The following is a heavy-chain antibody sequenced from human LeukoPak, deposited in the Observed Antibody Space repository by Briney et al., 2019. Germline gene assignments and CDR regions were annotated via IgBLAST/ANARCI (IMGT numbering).Heavy chain of an antibody. CDR1: GGSISSYY. J-gene: IGHJ4*02. D-gene: IGHD2-15*01. V-gene: IGHV4-59*01. Sequence: SETLSLTCTVSGGSISSYYWSWIRQPPGKGLEWIGYIYYSGSTNYNPSLKSRVTTSVDTSKNQFSLKLSSVTAADTAVYYCARAGSGGGYFDYWGQGTLVTVSS. CDR3: ARAGSGGGYFDY. CDR2: IYYSGST.